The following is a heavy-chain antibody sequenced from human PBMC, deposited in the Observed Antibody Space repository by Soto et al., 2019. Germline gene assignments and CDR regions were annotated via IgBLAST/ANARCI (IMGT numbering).Heavy chain of an antibody. CDR1: GYSFTNYW. Sequence: GESLKISCKGSGYSFTNYWLAWVRQMPGKGLEWMGIIYPGDSRTTYSPSFQDQVAIAVDKSITTAYLQWSSLKASATAMYYCAIATRPLFFYYGMDVWGQGTAVTVSS. CDR2: IYPGDSRT. CDR3: AIATRPLFFYYGMDV. V-gene: IGHV5-51*01. J-gene: IGHJ6*01.